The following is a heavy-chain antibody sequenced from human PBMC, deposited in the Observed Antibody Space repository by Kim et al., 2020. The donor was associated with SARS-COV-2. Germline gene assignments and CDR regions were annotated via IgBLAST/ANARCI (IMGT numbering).Heavy chain of an antibody. CDR1: GYSFTSYW. V-gene: IGHV5-10-1*01. J-gene: IGHJ5*02. Sequence: GESLKISCKGSGYSFTSYWISWVRQMPGKGLEWMGRIDPSDSYTNYSPSFQGHVTISADKSISTAYLQWSSLKASDTAMYYCARHKEGYAAAGLDNWFDPWGQGTLVTVSS. CDR3: ARHKEGYAAAGLDNWFDP. CDR2: IDPSDSYT. D-gene: IGHD6-13*01.